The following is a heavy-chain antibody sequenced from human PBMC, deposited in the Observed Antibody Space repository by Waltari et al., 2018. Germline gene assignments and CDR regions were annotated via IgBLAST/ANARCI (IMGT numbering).Heavy chain of an antibody. CDR1: GFIFSSYC. Sequence: EVQLVESGGGLVQPGGSLSLSCVAPGFIFSSYCLAWVRQAQGKGLVWVSRINYDGSSTTYADSVKGRFTISRDNAKNTLYLHMSSLRAEDTAVYYCIRENIAAAGLESWGQGTLVTVSS. CDR3: IRENIAAAGLES. V-gene: IGHV3-74*01. J-gene: IGHJ4*02. D-gene: IGHD6-13*01. CDR2: INYDGSST.